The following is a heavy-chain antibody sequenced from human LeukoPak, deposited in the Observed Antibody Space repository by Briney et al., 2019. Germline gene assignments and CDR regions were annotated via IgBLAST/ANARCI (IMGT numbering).Heavy chain of an antibody. CDR3: ARLYSSGWYYFDY. V-gene: IGHV1-24*01. CDR1: GYTLTELS. J-gene: IGHJ4*02. Sequence: ASVKVSCKVSGYTLTELSMHWVRQAPGKGLEWMGGFDPEDGETIYAQKFQGRVTITRDTSASTAYMELSSLRSEDTAVYYCARLYSSGWYYFDYWGQGTLVTVSS. D-gene: IGHD6-19*01. CDR2: FDPEDGET.